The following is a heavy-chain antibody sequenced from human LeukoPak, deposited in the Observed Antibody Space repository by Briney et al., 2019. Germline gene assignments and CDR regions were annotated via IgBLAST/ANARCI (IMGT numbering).Heavy chain of an antibody. CDR1: GGTXSSYA. Sequence: GASVKVSCKASGGTXSSYAISWVRQAPGQGLEWMGGIIPIFGTANYAQKFQGRVTITADESTSTAYMELSSLRSEDTAVYYCARDRDIVVVVAATGYSYAYSMDVWGQGTTVTVSS. D-gene: IGHD2-15*01. CDR2: IIPIFGTA. J-gene: IGHJ6*02. CDR3: ARDRDIVVVVAATGYSYAYSMDV. V-gene: IGHV1-69*13.